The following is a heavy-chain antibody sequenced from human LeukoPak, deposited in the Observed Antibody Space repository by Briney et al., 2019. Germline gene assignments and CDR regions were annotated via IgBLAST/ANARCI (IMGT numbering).Heavy chain of an antibody. CDR1: GYSFTSFW. CDR2: IYPGDSDT. CDR3: ARLSGYSSGWTKNLDY. Sequence: GESLKISCKGSGYSFTSFWIGWVRQMPGKGLEWMGVIYPGDSDTRYSPSFQGQVTISADRSISTAYLQWSSLKASDTAMYYCARLSGYSSGWTKNLDYWGQGTLVTVSS. D-gene: IGHD6-19*01. V-gene: IGHV5-51*01. J-gene: IGHJ4*02.